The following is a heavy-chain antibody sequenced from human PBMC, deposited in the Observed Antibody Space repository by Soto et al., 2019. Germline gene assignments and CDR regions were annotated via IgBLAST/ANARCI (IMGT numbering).Heavy chain of an antibody. CDR1: GYSFTSYW. CDR2: IYPGDSDT. CDR3: ARRIGSSGHMDV. D-gene: IGHD3-22*01. Sequence: WESLTITGRSSGYSFTSYWIGWVRQMPGKGLEWMGIIYPGDSDTRYSPSFQGQVTISADKSISTAYLQWSSLKASDTAMYYCARRIGSSGHMDVWGQGTTVTVSS. V-gene: IGHV5-51*01. J-gene: IGHJ6*02.